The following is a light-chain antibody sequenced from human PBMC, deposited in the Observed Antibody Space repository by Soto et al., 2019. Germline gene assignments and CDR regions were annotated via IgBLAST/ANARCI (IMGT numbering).Light chain of an antibody. CDR2: GAS. J-gene: IGKJ1*01. V-gene: IGKV3-15*01. Sequence: MTKYPATPSVAPGESAILSCGDIQTIGTNLAWYQQKPGQPPRLLFFGASTRATGVPARFSGSGSGTEFTLTISSLQSEDFAVYYCQQLDNWPPGWTFGQGTKVDI. CDR3: QQLDNWPPGWT. CDR1: QTIGTN.